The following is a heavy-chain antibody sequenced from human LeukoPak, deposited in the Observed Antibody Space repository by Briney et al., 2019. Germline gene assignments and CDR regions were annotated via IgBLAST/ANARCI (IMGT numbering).Heavy chain of an antibody. D-gene: IGHD2-2*01. Sequence: GGSLRLSCAASGFTFSSYGMLWIRQAPGKGLEWVAFIRYDGSNKYYADSVKGRFTISRDNSKNTLYLQMNSLRAEDTAVYYCAKDLVVPAAIPWFDPWGQGTLVTVSS. CDR1: GFTFSSYG. J-gene: IGHJ5*02. CDR3: AKDLVVPAAIPWFDP. V-gene: IGHV3-30*02. CDR2: IRYDGSNK.